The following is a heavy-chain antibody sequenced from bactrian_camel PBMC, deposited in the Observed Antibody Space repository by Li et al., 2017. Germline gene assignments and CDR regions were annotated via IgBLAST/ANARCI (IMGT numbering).Heavy chain of an antibody. CDR2: LRLGGTNT. D-gene: IGHD2*01. V-gene: IGHV3S25*01. CDR1: GDNYRMYC. Sequence: QLVESGGGLVQPGGSLRLSCAFSGDNYRMYCMTWFRQAPGKEREGVAALRLGGTNTYYDKSVRGRFTISQDNAKNTEYLQMNTLKPEDTAMYYCAADPLAAYSGGSLQGTQVTVS. J-gene: IGHJ4*01.